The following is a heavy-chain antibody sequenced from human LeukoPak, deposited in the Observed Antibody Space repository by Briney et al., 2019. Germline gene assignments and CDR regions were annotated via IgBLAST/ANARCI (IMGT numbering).Heavy chain of an antibody. CDR2: INQDGSEK. Sequence: GGSLRLSCAVSEFTFTAYWMSWVRQAPGKGLEWVANINQDGSEKYYVDSVKGRFTISRDNAKNSLFLQMNSPRAEDTAVYYCARARNCDSWGQGTLVTVSS. D-gene: IGHD1-7*01. CDR1: EFTFTAYW. J-gene: IGHJ5*01. CDR3: ARARNCDS. V-gene: IGHV3-7*05.